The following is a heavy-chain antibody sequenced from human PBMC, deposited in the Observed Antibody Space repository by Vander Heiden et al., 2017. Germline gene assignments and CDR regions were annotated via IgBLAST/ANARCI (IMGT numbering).Heavy chain of an antibody. Sequence: QGLGWMGGVIPIFGTANYAKKFQGRVTITAAESTSTAYLGLSSLRSEYTAVYYCASRYDSSGYYRHYFDYWGQGTLVTVSS. CDR2: VIPIFGTA. J-gene: IGHJ4*02. CDR3: ASRYDSSGYYRHYFDY. D-gene: IGHD3-22*01. V-gene: IGHV1-69*01.